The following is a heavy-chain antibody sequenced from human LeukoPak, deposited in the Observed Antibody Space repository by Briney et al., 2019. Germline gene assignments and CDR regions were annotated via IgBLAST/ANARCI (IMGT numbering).Heavy chain of an antibody. V-gene: IGHV3-74*01. CDR1: GFTFSRYW. CDR2: INSDGYST. CDR3: ARDRPTGNYYSIDY. Sequence: GGSLRLSCAASGFTFSRYWMHWVRQAPGKGLVWVSRINSDGYSTTYAGSVKGRFTISRDNSKNTLFLQMNSLRVEDTAVYYCARDRPTGNYYSIDYWGQGTLVTVSS. J-gene: IGHJ4*02. D-gene: IGHD1-26*01.